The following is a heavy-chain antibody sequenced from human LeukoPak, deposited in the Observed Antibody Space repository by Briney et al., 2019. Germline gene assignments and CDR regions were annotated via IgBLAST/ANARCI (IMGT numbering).Heavy chain of an antibody. Sequence: SETLSLTCTVSGGSISSYYWSWIRQPPGKGLEWIGYIYYSGSTYYNPSLKSRVTISVDTSKNQFSLKLSSVTAADTAVYYCAREVYCSGGSCYSGFDPWGQGTLVTVSS. J-gene: IGHJ5*02. V-gene: IGHV4-30-4*01. D-gene: IGHD2-15*01. CDR2: IYYSGST. CDR1: GGSISSYY. CDR3: AREVYCSGGSCYSGFDP.